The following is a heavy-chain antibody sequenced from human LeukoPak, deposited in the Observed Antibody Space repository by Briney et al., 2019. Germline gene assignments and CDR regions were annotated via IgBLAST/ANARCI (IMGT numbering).Heavy chain of an antibody. CDR3: ARDRGTAKYPNWFDP. Sequence: KPSETLSLTCTVSGGSISSSSYYWGWIRQPPGKGLEWIGSIYYSGSTYYNPSLKSRVTISVDTSKNQFSLKLGSVTAADTAVYYCARDRGTAKYPNWFDPWGQGTLVTVSS. D-gene: IGHD6-13*01. CDR2: IYYSGST. J-gene: IGHJ5*02. V-gene: IGHV4-39*07. CDR1: GGSISSSSYY.